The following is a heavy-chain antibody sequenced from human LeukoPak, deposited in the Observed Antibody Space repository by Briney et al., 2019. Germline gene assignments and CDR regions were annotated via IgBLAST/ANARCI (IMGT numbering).Heavy chain of an antibody. J-gene: IGHJ4*02. D-gene: IGHD6-13*01. CDR1: GYSFTSYW. CDR2: IYPGDSDT. Sequence: GESLKISCKGSGYSFTSYWIGWVRQMPGKGLKWMGIIYPGDSDTRYSPSLQGQVTISADKSISTAYLQWSSLKASDTAMYYCARHGSSWLNSFDYWGQGTLVTVSS. V-gene: IGHV5-51*01. CDR3: ARHGSSWLNSFDY.